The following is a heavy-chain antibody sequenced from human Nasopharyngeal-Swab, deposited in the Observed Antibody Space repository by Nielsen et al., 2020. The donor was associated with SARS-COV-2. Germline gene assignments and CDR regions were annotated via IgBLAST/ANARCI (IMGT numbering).Heavy chain of an antibody. Sequence: WVRQAPGQGLEWMGWFSAYNGNTNYAQKLQGRVTMTTDTSTSTAYMELSSLRSDDTAVYYCARGRTTGSGGYYYGMDVWGQGTTVTVSS. V-gene: IGHV1-18*01. CDR2: FSAYNGNT. J-gene: IGHJ6*02. D-gene: IGHD1-1*01. CDR3: ARGRTTGSGGYYYGMDV.